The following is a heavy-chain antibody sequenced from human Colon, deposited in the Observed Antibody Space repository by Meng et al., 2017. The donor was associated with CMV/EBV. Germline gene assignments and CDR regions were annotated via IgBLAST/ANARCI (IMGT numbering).Heavy chain of an antibody. CDR2: IDYAGIT. D-gene: IGHD5-18*01. CDR1: GGSIRRSPDY. V-gene: IGHV4-39*07. CDR3: ARDPKVLDTTLATGY. Sequence: SETLSLTCTVSGGSIRRSPDYWGWVRQPPGRGLEWIGNIDYAGITSYHSSLASRVTMSVDTSRNQFSLNLRSVTAADTAVYYCARDPKVLDTTLATGYWGQGTLVTVSS. J-gene: IGHJ4*02.